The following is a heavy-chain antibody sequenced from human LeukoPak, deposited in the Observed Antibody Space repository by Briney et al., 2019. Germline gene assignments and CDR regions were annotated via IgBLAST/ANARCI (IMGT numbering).Heavy chain of an antibody. D-gene: IGHD3-10*01. CDR2: IYHSGST. CDR3: ARYYYGSGSSSFDY. J-gene: IGHJ4*02. V-gene: IGHV4-38-2*02. CDR1: GYSISSGYY. Sequence: SETLSLTCTVSGYSISSGYYWGWIRQPPGKGLEWIGSIYHSGSTYYNPSLTSRVSISVDPSKNQFSLKLSSVTATAPAVYYCARYYYGSGSSSFDYWGQGTLVTVSS.